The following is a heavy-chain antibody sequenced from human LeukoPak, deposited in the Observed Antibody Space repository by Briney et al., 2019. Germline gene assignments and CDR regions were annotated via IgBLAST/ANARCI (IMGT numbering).Heavy chain of an antibody. CDR3: AHSIKEEQRLVHFDY. CDR2: IYWDDDK. J-gene: IGHJ4*02. CDR1: GFPLSTSGVG. V-gene: IGHV2-5*02. D-gene: IGHD6-13*01. Sequence: SGPTLVKPTQTLTLTCTFSGFPLSTSGVGVGWIRQPPGKALEWLALIYWDDDKRYSPSLKSRLTITKDTSKNQVVLTMTNMDPVDTATYYCAHSIKEEQRLVHFDYWGQGTLVTVSS.